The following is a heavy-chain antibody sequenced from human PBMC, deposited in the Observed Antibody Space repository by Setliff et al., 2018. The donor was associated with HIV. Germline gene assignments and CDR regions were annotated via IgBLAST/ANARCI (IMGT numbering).Heavy chain of an antibody. J-gene: IGHJ4*02. V-gene: IGHV1-2*06. D-gene: IGHD3-10*01. Sequence: GASVKVSCKASGYSFTDYYIHWVRQAPGQGLEWVGRISPNSGGTNYAVKFQGRVTMTRDTSITTVYMEESRLTFDDTAFYYCAKVGDYSGFGEFAALDSWGQGTLVTVSS. CDR1: GYSFTDYY. CDR2: ISPNSGGT. CDR3: AKVGDYSGFGEFAALDS.